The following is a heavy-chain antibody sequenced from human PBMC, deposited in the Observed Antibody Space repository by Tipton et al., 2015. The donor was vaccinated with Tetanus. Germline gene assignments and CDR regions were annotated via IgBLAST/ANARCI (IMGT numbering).Heavy chain of an antibody. CDR2: MYYSGTT. V-gene: IGHV4-30-2*01. D-gene: IGHD2-8*02. J-gene: IGHJ5*02. CDR1: GGSISSGGYS. Sequence: TLSFTCAVSGGSISSGGYSWTWIRQPPGKGLQWIGYMYYSGTTHYNPSLKSRVTISIDRSKNQLSLKLTSVTAADTAVYYCARATSTGPAYNWFDPWGQGTLVTVSS. CDR3: ARATSTGPAYNWFDP.